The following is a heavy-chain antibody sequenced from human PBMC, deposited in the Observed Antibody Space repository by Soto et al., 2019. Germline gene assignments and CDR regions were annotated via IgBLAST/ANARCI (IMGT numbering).Heavy chain of an antibody. CDR2: IIPILGIA. D-gene: IGHD3-16*01. CDR1: GGTFSSYT. J-gene: IGHJ4*02. CDR3: ARNSMWGTAFHFDY. Sequence: ASVKVSCKASGGTFSSYTISWVRQAPGQGLEWMGRIIPILGIANYAQKFQGRVTITADKSTNTAYMELSSLRSEDTAVYYCARNSMWGTAFHFDYWGQGTLVTVSS. V-gene: IGHV1-69*02.